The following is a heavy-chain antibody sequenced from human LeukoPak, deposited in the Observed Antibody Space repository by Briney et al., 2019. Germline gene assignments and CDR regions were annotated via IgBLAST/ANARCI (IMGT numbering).Heavy chain of an antibody. Sequence: GGSLRLSCAASGFTFSSYSMNWVRQAPGKGLEWVSSISSSSSYIYYADSVKGRFTISRDNAKNSLYLQMNSLRAEDTAVYYCAKDQVTMVRGVIINPSDYWGQGTLVTVSS. CDR1: GFTFSSYS. D-gene: IGHD3-10*01. CDR3: AKDQVTMVRGVIINPSDY. V-gene: IGHV3-21*04. J-gene: IGHJ4*02. CDR2: ISSSSSYI.